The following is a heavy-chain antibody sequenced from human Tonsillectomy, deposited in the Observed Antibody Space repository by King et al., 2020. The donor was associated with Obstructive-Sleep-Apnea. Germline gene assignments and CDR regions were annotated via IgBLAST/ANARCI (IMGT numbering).Heavy chain of an antibody. J-gene: IGHJ6*01. CDR3: ARAHTATITFYNYGIHT. D-gene: IGHD5-24*01. Sequence: VKTPWASVKVSCKASGYTCHSYDINWVRQATGQGLVWSGWMNPNSRNTGYATKCPDQVTMTSHTSISTAYMALSSLRSEDPAVYYCARAHTATITFYNYGIHTWTHGTTVTVS. CDR2: MNPNSRNT. CDR1: GYTCHSYD. V-gene: IGHV1-8*01.